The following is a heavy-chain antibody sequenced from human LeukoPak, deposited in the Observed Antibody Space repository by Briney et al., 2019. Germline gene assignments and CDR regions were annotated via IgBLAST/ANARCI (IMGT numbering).Heavy chain of an antibody. V-gene: IGHV3-9*01. CDR3: VESGTYYYHTTGYYY. Sequence: PGRSLRLSCAASGFTFDDYAMHWVRQAPGKGLEWVSGISWNSGSIGYADSVKGRFTISRDNAKNSLYLQMNSLRAEDTAVYYCVESGTYYYHTTGYYYWGQGTLVTVSS. J-gene: IGHJ4*02. D-gene: IGHD3-22*01. CDR2: ISWNSGSI. CDR1: GFTFDDYA.